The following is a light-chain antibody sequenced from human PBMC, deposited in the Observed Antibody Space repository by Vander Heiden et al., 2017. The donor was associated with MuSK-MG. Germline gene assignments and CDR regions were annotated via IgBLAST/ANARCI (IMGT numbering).Light chain of an antibody. Sequence: DIQLTQSPSFLSASVGDTITITCRASQAIGSYLAWYQQQPGKAPKLLIYVTSTLQSGVPSRFSGSGSGTEFTLTISSLQPEDFATYYCQHFKDHGYTFGQGTKLEIK. CDR3: QHFKDHGYT. V-gene: IGKV1-9*01. CDR2: VTS. CDR1: QAIGSY. J-gene: IGKJ2*01.